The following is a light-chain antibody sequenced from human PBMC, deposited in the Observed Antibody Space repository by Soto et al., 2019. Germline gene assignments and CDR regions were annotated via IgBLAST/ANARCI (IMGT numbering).Light chain of an antibody. CDR2: DVT. V-gene: IGLV2-14*03. CDR3: NSYTSSSTYV. Sequence: QSVLTQPASVSGSPGQSITISCTGTSSDVGGFNYVSWYQQHPGKAPKLMIYDVTNRPSGVSYRFSGSKSSNTASLTISGLQAEDEADYYCNSYTSSSTYVFGTGNKRNVL. J-gene: IGLJ1*01. CDR1: SSDVGGFNY.